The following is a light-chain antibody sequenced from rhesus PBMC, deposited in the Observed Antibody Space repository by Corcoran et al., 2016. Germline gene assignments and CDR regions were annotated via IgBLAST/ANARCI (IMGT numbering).Light chain of an antibody. CDR2: KAS. J-gene: IGKJ4*01. CDR1: QSMSSS. Sequence: DIQMTQSPSSLSASVGDTVTITCRASQSMSSSLAWYQQKPGKAPKLLSNKASTLQSGVPARFSGSGSGTYFTLTINSLQSEDFATYYCQQYTSSPLTFGGGTKVEIK. CDR3: QQYTSSPLT. V-gene: IGKV1-22*01.